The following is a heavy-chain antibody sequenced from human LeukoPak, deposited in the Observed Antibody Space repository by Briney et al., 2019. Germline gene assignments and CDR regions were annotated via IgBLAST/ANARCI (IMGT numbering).Heavy chain of an antibody. Sequence: GRSLRLSCAASGFTFNTFGMHWVRQAPGKGLEWVSVISSDENNKYYADSVKGRFTISRDNSKNTLYLQMSSLRPEDTAVYYCAKEGRWLQLGGAFDIWGQGTMVTVSS. CDR2: ISSDENNK. V-gene: IGHV3-30*18. CDR3: AKEGRWLQLGGAFDI. CDR1: GFTFNTFG. J-gene: IGHJ3*02. D-gene: IGHD5-24*01.